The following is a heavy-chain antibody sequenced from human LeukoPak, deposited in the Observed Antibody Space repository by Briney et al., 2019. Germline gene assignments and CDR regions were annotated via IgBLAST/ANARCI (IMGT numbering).Heavy chain of an antibody. V-gene: IGHV3-23*01. CDR1: GFIFNNYG. CDR3: AKSITMIVEAPILDAFDI. Sequence: GGSLRLSCAASGFIFNNYGLIWVRQAPGKGLEWVSAISNDGGGTNYADFVKGRFTISRDNSKNTLFLQMNSLRAEDTALYYCAKSITMIVEAPILDAFDIWGQGTMVTVSS. CDR2: ISNDGGGT. J-gene: IGHJ3*02. D-gene: IGHD3-22*01.